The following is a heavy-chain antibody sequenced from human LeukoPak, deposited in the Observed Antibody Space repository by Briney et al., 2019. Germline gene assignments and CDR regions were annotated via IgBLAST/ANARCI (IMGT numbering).Heavy chain of an antibody. CDR2: INPSGGST. CDR1: GYTFTSYY. Sequence: ASVKVSCKASGYTFTSYYIHWVRQAPGQGLEWMGVINPSGGSTSYAQKFQGRVTMTSDTSTTTVYMDLSSLRSEDTAVYYCARDSITFGGFTFDFWGQGTLVTVSS. V-gene: IGHV1-46*01. J-gene: IGHJ4*02. D-gene: IGHD3-16*01. CDR3: ARDSITFGGFTFDF.